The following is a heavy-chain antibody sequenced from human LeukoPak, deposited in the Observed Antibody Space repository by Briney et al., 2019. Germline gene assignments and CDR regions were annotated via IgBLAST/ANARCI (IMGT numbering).Heavy chain of an antibody. J-gene: IGHJ6*03. CDR2: IIPIFGTA. D-gene: IGHD4-11*01. V-gene: IGHV1-69*05. CDR1: GGTFSSYA. CDR3: ARDTVTNYYYYYYMDV. Sequence: SVKVSCKASGGTFSSYAISWVRLAPGQGLEWMGRIIPIFGTANYAQKFQGRVTITTDESTSTAYMELSSLRSEDTAVYYCARDTVTNYYYYYYMDVWGKGTTVTVSS.